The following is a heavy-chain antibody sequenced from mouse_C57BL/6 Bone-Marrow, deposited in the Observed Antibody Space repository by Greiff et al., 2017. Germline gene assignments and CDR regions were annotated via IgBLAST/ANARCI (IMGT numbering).Heavy chain of an antibody. CDR1: GYTFTSYW. V-gene: IGHV1-52*01. D-gene: IGHD1-1*01. CDR2: IDPSDSET. CDR3: ASGGYGSSFWYFDV. Sequence: QQSCKASGYTFTSYWMHWVKQRPIQGLEWIGNIDPSDSETHYNQKFKDKATLTVDKSSSTAYMQRSSLTSEDSAVYYCASGGYGSSFWYFDVWGTGTPVTVSS. J-gene: IGHJ1*03.